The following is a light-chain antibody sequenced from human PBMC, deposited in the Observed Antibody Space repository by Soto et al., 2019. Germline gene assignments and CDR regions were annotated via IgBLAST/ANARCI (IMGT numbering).Light chain of an antibody. J-gene: IGKJ1*01. CDR1: QSVSNW. CDR2: DVS. V-gene: IGKV1-5*01. Sequence: DIQMTQSPSTLSASVGERVTITCRASQSVSNWLAWYQQKPGKAPNLLIYDVSSLESGVPSRFSGSGSGTEFILTISSLEPDDFATYYSQQYDSYSWSFGEGTMVELK. CDR3: QQYDSYSWS.